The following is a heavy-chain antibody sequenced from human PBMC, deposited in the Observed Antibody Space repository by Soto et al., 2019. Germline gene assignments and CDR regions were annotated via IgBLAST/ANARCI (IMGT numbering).Heavy chain of an antibody. Sequence: SVKVSCKASGFTFTSSAVQWVRQARGQRLEWIGWIVVGSGNTNYAQKFQERVTITRDMSTSTAYMELSSLRSEDTAVYYCARARGGEDVLTGIYWFDPWGQGTLVTVSS. J-gene: IGHJ5*02. CDR3: ARARGGEDVLTGIYWFDP. CDR2: IVVGSGNT. CDR1: GFTFTSSA. V-gene: IGHV1-58*01. D-gene: IGHD3-9*01.